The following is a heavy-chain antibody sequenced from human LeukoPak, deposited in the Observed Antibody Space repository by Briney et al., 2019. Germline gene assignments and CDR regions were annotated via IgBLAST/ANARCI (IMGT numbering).Heavy chain of an antibody. Sequence: SETLSLTCTVSGGSISSSSYYWGWIRQPPGKGLEWIGSIYYSGSTYYNPSLKSRVTISVDTSKNQFSLKLSSVTAADTAVYYCASEIAIAAAGADYFDYWGQGTLVTVSS. CDR1: GGSISSSSYY. D-gene: IGHD6-13*01. J-gene: IGHJ4*02. CDR3: ASEIAIAAAGADYFDY. CDR2: IYYSGST. V-gene: IGHV4-39*07.